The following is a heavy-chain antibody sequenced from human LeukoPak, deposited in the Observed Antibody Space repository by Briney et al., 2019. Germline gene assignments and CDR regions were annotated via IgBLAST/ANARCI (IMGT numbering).Heavy chain of an antibody. D-gene: IGHD6-13*01. Sequence: GGSLRLSCAASGFTFSSYWMSWVRQAPGKGLEWVAKIKQDGSEKYYVDSVKGRFTISRDNAKNSLYLQMNSLRAEDTAVYYCARDMDEVDSSWYGVLDYWGQGTLVTVSS. CDR2: IKQDGSEK. CDR3: ARDMDEVDSSWYGVLDY. V-gene: IGHV3-7*01. J-gene: IGHJ4*02. CDR1: GFTFSSYW.